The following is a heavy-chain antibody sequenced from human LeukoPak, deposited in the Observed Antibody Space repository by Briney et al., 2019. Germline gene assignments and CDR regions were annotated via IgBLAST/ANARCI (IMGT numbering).Heavy chain of an antibody. Sequence: GGSLRLSCAASGFTFSSYAMHWVRQAPGKGLEWVAVISYDGSNKYYAGSVKGRFTISRDNSKNTLYLQMNSLRAEDTAVYYCARVVHGYYYYMDVWGKGTTVTVSS. CDR3: ARVVHGYYYYMDV. CDR1: GFTFSSYA. CDR2: ISYDGSNK. J-gene: IGHJ6*03. V-gene: IGHV3-30*01. D-gene: IGHD1-26*01.